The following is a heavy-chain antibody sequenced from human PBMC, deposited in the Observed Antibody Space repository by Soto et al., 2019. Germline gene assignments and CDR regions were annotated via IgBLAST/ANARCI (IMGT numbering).Heavy chain of an antibody. J-gene: IGHJ4*02. D-gene: IGHD5-18*01. Sequence: PSETLSLTCAVSGGSISSSNWWSWVRQPPGKGLEWIGEIYHSGSTNYNPSLKSRVTISVDKSKNQFSLKLSSVTAADTAVYYYARGDVDTAMVKFDYWGQGTLVTVSS. CDR3: ARGDVDTAMVKFDY. CDR1: GGSISSSNW. CDR2: IYHSGST. V-gene: IGHV4-4*02.